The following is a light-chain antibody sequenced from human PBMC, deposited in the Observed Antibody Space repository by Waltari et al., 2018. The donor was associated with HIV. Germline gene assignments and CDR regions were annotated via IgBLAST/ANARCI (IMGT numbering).Light chain of an antibody. J-gene: IGLJ1*01. Sequence: QSALTQPASVSGSPGQSITISCTGTSSDVGGYNYVSWYQQPPGKAPTLMIYDVSKRPAGVSKRFAGSNSGNTASLTISGLQAEDEADYYCSSYTSSSTRVFGTGTKVTVL. CDR2: DVS. CDR1: SSDVGGYNY. V-gene: IGLV2-14*01. CDR3: SSYTSSSTRV.